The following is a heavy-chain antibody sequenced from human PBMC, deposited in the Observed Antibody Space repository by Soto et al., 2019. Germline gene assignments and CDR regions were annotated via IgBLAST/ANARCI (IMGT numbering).Heavy chain of an antibody. Sequence: VQLVESGGGLVQPGGSLRLSCAASGFTFRRHWMHWVRQAPGKGLVWVSRINSDGSDKSYGDSVKGRFTISRDNAKNTLYLEMDSLRAEDTAVYYCARDQGQYDFWSGYYDYWGRGTLVTVSS. CDR1: GFTFRRHW. J-gene: IGHJ4*02. CDR3: ARDQGQYDFWSGYYDY. D-gene: IGHD3-3*01. V-gene: IGHV3-74*01. CDR2: INSDGSDK.